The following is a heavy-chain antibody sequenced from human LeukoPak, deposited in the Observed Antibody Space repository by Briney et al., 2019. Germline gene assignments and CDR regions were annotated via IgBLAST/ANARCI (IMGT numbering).Heavy chain of an antibody. CDR2: IIPIFGTA. Sequence: ASVKVSGMASGGTFSSYAISWVRQAPGQGLERMGGIIPIFGTANYAQKFQGRVTITTDESTSTAYMELSSLRSEDTAVYYCARAVGQWHRFDYWGQGTLVTVSS. V-gene: IGHV1-69*05. CDR3: ARAVGQWHRFDY. J-gene: IGHJ4*02. CDR1: GGTFSSYA. D-gene: IGHD6-19*01.